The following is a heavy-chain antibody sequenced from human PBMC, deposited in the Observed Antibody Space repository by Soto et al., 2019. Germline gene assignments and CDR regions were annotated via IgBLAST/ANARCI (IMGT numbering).Heavy chain of an antibody. Sequence: GESLKISCKGCGYSFTSYWISWVRQMPGKGLEWMGRIDPSDSYTNYSPSFQGHVTISADKSISTAYLQWSSLKASDTAMYYCARLTGYSSGWSRYYYYYGMDVWGQGTTVTVSS. CDR3: ARLTGYSSGWSRYYYYYGMDV. J-gene: IGHJ6*02. D-gene: IGHD6-19*01. V-gene: IGHV5-10-1*01. CDR1: GYSFTSYW. CDR2: IDPSDSYT.